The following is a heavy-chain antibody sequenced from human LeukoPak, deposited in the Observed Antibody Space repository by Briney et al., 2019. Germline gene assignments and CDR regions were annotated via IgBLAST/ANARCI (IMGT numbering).Heavy chain of an antibody. CDR1: GFTFDDYA. Sequence: GRSLRLSCAASGFTFDDYAMHWVRQAPGKGLEWVSGISWNSGSIGYADSVKGRFTISRDNAKNSLYLQMNSLRAEDTALYYCAKDLYSNRNSVGFDYWGQGTLVTVSS. CDR2: ISWNSGSI. D-gene: IGHD2-15*01. V-gene: IGHV3-9*01. J-gene: IGHJ4*02. CDR3: AKDLYSNRNSVGFDY.